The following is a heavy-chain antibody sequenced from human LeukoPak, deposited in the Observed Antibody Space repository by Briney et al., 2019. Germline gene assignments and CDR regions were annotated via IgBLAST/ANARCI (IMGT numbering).Heavy chain of an antibody. CDR2: INSDGSST. V-gene: IGHV3-74*01. D-gene: IGHD3-3*01. CDR1: EFTFSNYW. CDR3: ARGFTIFGVVNDGFDI. Sequence: GESLKISCAASEFTFSNYWMHWVRQAPGKGLVWVSRINSDGSSTSYADSVKGRFTISRDNAKNTLYLQMNSLRVEDTAVYYCARGFTIFGVVNDGFDIWGQGTTVTVSS. J-gene: IGHJ3*02.